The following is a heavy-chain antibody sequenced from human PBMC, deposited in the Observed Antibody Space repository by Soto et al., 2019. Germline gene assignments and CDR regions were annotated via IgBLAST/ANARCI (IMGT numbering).Heavy chain of an antibody. D-gene: IGHD2-2*01. CDR1: GYTFTNYD. Sequence: ASLKVSCETSGYTFTNYDINWVRQAAGQGLEWMGWINPDSDNTGYAQKFQGRVTMTRDTSISTAYMELNSLRSEDTAVYYCARGRRYCTTTSCYPPALFPYGMDVWGQGTTVTVSS. V-gene: IGHV1-8*01. CDR3: ARGRRYCTTTSCYPPALFPYGMDV. CDR2: INPDSDNT. J-gene: IGHJ6*02.